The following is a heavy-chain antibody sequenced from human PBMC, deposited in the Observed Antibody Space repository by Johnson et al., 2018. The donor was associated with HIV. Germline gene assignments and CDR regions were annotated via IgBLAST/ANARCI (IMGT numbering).Heavy chain of an antibody. J-gene: IGHJ3*01. V-gene: IGHV3-66*02. Sequence: VQLVESGGGLVQPGGSLRLSCAASGFTVSSNYMSWVRQAPGKGLEWVSVIYSGGSTYYADSVKGRFSISRDNSNNTLFLQMNRLKSEDTAVYYCARSSTWQLVPGFDLWGRGTMVTVSS. CDR1: GFTVSSNY. CDR2: IYSGGST. D-gene: IGHD6-13*01. CDR3: ARSSTWQLVPGFDL.